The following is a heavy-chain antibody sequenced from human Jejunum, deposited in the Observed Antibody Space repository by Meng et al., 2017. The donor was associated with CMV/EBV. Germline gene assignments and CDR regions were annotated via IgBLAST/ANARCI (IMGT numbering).Heavy chain of an antibody. CDR3: VSRSCSSISCHFDQ. D-gene: IGHD2-2*01. CDR2: ISIGSDTI. V-gene: IGHV3-48*04. CDR1: GFTFSNYP. Sequence: GFTFSNYPMNWVRQAPGKGLEWVSYISIGSDTIYYADSVKGRFTISRDNANNLLSLQMNSLRAEDTAVYYCVSRSCSSISCHFDQWGQGTLVTVSS. J-gene: IGHJ4*02.